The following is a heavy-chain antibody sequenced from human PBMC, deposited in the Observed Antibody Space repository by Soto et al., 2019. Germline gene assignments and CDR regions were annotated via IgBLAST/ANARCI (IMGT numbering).Heavy chain of an antibody. CDR2: INPSGGST. V-gene: IGHV1-46*01. CDR3: ARVKPYYYDSSGSNIPGYFDY. Sequence: ASVKVSCKASGYTFTSYYMHWVRQAPGQGLEWMGIINPSGGSTSYAQKFQGRVTMTRDTSTSTVYMELSSRRSEDTAVYYCARVKPYYYDSSGSNIPGYFDYWGQGTLVTVSS. D-gene: IGHD3-22*01. CDR1: GYTFTSYY. J-gene: IGHJ4*02.